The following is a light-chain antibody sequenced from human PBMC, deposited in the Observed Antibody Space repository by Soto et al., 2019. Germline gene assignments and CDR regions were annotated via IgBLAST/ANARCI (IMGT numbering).Light chain of an antibody. V-gene: IGLV2-14*01. Sequence: QSVLTQPASVSGSPGQSITISCTGTSSDVGAYDYVSWYQQHPGKAPKLMIYDVTNRPSGVSNRFSGSKSGNTASLTISGLQDEDEADYYCSSYTSRSTLVFGTGTKLTVL. J-gene: IGLJ1*01. CDR2: DVT. CDR1: SSDVGAYDY. CDR3: SSYTSRSTLV.